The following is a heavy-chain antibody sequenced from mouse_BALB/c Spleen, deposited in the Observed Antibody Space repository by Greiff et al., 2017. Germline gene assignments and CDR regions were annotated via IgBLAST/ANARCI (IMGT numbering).Heavy chain of an antibody. J-gene: IGHJ4*01. CDR3: ARSDGSAMDY. V-gene: IGHV5-17*02. CDR1: GFTFSSFG. CDR2: ISSGSSTI. Sequence: EVKLMESGGGLVQPGGSRKLSCAASGFTFSSFGMHWVRQAPEKGLEWVAYISSGSSTIYYADTVKGRFTISRDNPKNTLFLQMTSLRSEDTAMYYCARSDGSAMDYWGQGTSVTVSS. D-gene: IGHD1-1*01.